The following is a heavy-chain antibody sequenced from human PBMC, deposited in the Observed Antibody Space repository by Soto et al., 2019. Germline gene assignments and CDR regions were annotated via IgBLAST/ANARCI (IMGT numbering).Heavy chain of an antibody. CDR2: IKQDGSEQ. J-gene: IGHJ2*01. V-gene: IGHV3-7*01. CDR3: ARDFDV. CDR1: GFSFSAYW. Sequence: EVQLVESGGGLVQPGGSLRLSCEASGFSFSAYWMSWVRQAPGKGLEWVANIKQDGSEQYYVDSVKGRFTISRNNAKNSLYLQMNSRRAEDTAVFYCARDFDVCDRGTLVTVSS.